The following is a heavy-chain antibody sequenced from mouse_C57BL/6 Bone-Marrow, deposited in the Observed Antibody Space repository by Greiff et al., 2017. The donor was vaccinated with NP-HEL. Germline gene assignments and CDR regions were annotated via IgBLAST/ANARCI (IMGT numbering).Heavy chain of an antibody. V-gene: IGHV5-4*03. J-gene: IGHJ4*01. D-gene: IGHD1-1*01. CDR1: GFTFSSYA. CDR3: ASHYCSSSAYAMDY. Sequence: EVKLVESGGGLVKPGGSLKLSCAASGFTFSSYAMSWVRQTPEKRLEWVATISGGGSYTYSPDTVKGRFTISSDNAKNNLYLQNSHLKYEDTAMYYGASHYCSSSAYAMDYWGQGTSVTVSS. CDR2: ISGGGSYT.